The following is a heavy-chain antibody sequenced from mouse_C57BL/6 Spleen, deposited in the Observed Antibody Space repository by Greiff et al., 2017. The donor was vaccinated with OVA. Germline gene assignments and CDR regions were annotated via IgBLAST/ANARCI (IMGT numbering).Heavy chain of an antibody. CDR1: GYSITSGYY. V-gene: IGHV3-6*01. D-gene: IGHD3-2*02. J-gene: IGHJ3*01. CDR3: ARDRQLSGFAY. Sequence: EVKLQESGPGLVKPSQSLSLTCSVTGYSITSGYYWNWIRQFPGNKLEWMGYISYDGSNNYNPSLKNRISITRDTSKNQFFLKLNSVTTEDTATYYCARDRQLSGFAYWGQGTLVTVSA. CDR2: ISYDGSN.